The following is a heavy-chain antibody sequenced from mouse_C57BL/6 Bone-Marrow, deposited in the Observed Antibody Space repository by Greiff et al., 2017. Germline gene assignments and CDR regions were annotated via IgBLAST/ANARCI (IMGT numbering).Heavy chain of an antibody. CDR3: ARNGGNYAMDD. CDR2: IWSGGST. Sequence: VQLQQSGPGLVQPSQSLSITCTVSGFSLTSYGVHWVRQSPGKGLEWLGVIWSGGSTDDNAAFISRLSISKDNSKSQVFFKMNSLQADDTARYYCARNGGNYAMDDWGQGTSVTVSS. V-gene: IGHV2-2*01. CDR1: GFSLTSYG. J-gene: IGHJ4*01.